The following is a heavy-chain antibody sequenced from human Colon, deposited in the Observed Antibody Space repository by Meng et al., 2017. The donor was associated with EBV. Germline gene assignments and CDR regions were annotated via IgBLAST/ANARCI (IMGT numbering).Heavy chain of an antibody. Sequence: LEESGPGLVEPSGTLSLTCAVSGASISSNNWWSWVRQPPGKGLEWIGEIYHGGNTNYNPSLKSRVTISVDRSNDQFSLSLSSVTAADTAVYYCARGNAYNAPSFDYWGQGTLVTVSS. V-gene: IGHV4-4*02. CDR2: IYHGGNT. CDR1: GASISSNNW. CDR3: ARGNAYNAPSFDY. D-gene: IGHD5-24*01. J-gene: IGHJ4*02.